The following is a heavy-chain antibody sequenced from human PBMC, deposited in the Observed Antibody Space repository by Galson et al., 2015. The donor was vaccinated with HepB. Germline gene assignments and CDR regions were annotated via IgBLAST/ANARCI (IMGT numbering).Heavy chain of an antibody. D-gene: IGHD6-19*01. CDR2: IYWNDDK. J-gene: IGHJ4*02. Sequence: PALVKPTQTLTLTCTFSGFSLITSAAEGVGWIRQPPGKALEWLANIYWNDDKRYSPSLKSRLTITKDTSKNQVFLTMTNMDPVDTATYYCAHGAVAGTYYFDYWGQGTLVTVSS. CDR3: AHGAVAGTYYFDY. V-gene: IGHV2-5*01. CDR1: GFSLITSAAEG.